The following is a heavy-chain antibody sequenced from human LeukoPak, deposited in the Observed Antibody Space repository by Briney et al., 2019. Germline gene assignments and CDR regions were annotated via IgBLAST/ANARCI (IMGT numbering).Heavy chain of an antibody. V-gene: IGHV5-51*01. Sequence: PGESLKISCKGSGYSFTSYWIGWVRQMPGKGLEWMGIIYPGDSDTRYGPSFQGQVTISADKSISTAYLQWSSLKASDTAMYYCARHWVGGYCSSTSCYTGLDYWGQGTLVTVSS. CDR1: GYSFTSYW. J-gene: IGHJ4*02. D-gene: IGHD2-2*02. CDR3: ARHWVGGYCSSTSCYTGLDY. CDR2: IYPGDSDT.